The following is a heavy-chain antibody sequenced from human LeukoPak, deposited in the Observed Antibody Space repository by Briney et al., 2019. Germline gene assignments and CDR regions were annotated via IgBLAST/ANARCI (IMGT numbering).Heavy chain of an antibody. CDR1: GGSISSGGYY. J-gene: IGHJ3*02. V-gene: IGHV4-31*03. CDR2: IYYSGST. D-gene: IGHD3-22*01. CDR3: AREPYTYYYDSSGYYFPHDAFDI. Sequence: SQTLSLTCTVSGGSISSGGYYWSWIRQHPGKGLEWIGYIYYSGSTYYNPSLKSRVTISVDMSKNQFSLKLSSVTAADTAVYYCAREPYTYYYDSSGYYFPHDAFDIWGQGTMVTVSS.